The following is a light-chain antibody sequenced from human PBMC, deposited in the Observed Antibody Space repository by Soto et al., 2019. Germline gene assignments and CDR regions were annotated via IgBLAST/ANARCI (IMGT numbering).Light chain of an antibody. J-gene: IGKJ1*01. V-gene: IGKV3-20*01. Sequence: EIVLTQSPGTLSLSPGERATISCKAIQSVSSIYLAWYQQKPGQAPRLLIYGASSRATGIPDRFSGSGSGTDFTLTISRLEPEDFAVYYCQQYGSSPPTFGQGTKV. CDR3: QQYGSSPPT. CDR1: QSVSSIY. CDR2: GAS.